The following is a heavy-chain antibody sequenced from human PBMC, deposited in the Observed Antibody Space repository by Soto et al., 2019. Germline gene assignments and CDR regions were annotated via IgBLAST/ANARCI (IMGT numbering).Heavy chain of an antibody. CDR3: ARVEGDYDFWSGYEYYFDY. J-gene: IGHJ4*02. Sequence: KTSETLSLTCAVSGYSISSGYYWGWIRQPPGKGLEWIGSIYHSGSTYHNPSLKSRVTISVDTSKNQFSLKLSSVTAADTAVYYCARVEGDYDFWSGYEYYFDYWGQGTLVTVSS. V-gene: IGHV4-38-2*01. CDR1: GYSISSGYY. CDR2: IYHSGST. D-gene: IGHD3-3*01.